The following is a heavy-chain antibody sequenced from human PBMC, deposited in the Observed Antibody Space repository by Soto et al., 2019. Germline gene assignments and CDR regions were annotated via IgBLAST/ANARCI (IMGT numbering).Heavy chain of an antibody. CDR1: GYTFTSYD. CDR3: ARPTYYYDSSGGPPDY. D-gene: IGHD3-22*01. CDR2: MNPNSGNT. Sequence: QVQLVQSGAEMKKPGASVKVSCKASGYTFTSYDINWVRQATGQGLEWMGWMNPNSGNTGYAQKFQGRVTMTRNTSTSTAYLELSSLRSEDTAVYYCARPTYYYDSSGGPPDYWGQGTLVTVSS. V-gene: IGHV1-8*01. J-gene: IGHJ4*02.